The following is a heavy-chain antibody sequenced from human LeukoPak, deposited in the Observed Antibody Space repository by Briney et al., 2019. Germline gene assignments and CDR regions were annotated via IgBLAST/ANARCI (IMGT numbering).Heavy chain of an antibody. CDR2: ISYDGSNK. D-gene: IGHD3-10*01. V-gene: IGHV3-30-3*01. CDR3: ARESLITMVFDY. Sequence: GGSLRLSCAASGFTFSSYAMHWVRQAPGKGLEWVAVISYDGSNKYYADSVKGRFTISRDNSKNTLYLQMNSLRAEDTAVYYCARESLITMVFDYWGQGTLVTVSS. CDR1: GFTFSSYA. J-gene: IGHJ4*02.